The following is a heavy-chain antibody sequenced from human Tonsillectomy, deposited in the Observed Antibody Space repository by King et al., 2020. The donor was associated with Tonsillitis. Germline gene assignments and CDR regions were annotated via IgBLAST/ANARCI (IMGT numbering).Heavy chain of an antibody. Sequence: VQLVESGGGVVQPGRSLRLSCAASGFTFSSYAMHWVRQAPGKGLEWVAVISYDGSHKYYADSVKGRFTISRDNSKNTLYLQMNSLRAEDTAVNYCARVYACGWYGRGMDVWGQGTPVTVSS. CDR1: GFTFSSYA. J-gene: IGHJ6*02. V-gene: IGHV3-30*04. CDR2: ISYDGSHK. D-gene: IGHD6-19*01. CDR3: ARVYACGWYGRGMDV.